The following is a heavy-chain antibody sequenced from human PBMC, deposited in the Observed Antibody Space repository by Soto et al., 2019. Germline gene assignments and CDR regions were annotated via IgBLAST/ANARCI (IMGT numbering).Heavy chain of an antibody. CDR3: ARSGVVIDNYYYGMDV. CDR1: GFTFSSYD. J-gene: IGHJ6*02. Sequence: SLRLSCAASGFTFSSYDMHWVRQATGKGLEWVSAIGTAGDTYYPGSVKGRFTISRENAKNSLYLQMNSLRAEDTAVYYCARSGVVIDNYYYGMDVWGQGTTVTVSS. CDR2: IGTAGDT. D-gene: IGHD3-3*01. V-gene: IGHV3-13*01.